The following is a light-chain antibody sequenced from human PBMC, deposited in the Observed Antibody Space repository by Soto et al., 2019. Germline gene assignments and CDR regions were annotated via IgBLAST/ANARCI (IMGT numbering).Light chain of an antibody. CDR1: QSVPKNY. CDR3: HQYATSPQT. J-gene: IGKJ1*01. Sequence: EIVLTQSPGTLSLSPGERATLSCRASQSVPKNYLAWYQQKPGQAPRLLIYGPSSRATGIPDRFSGSGSGTDFTLSISRLEPEDFAVYYCHQYATSPQTFGQGPKVEIK. CDR2: GPS. V-gene: IGKV3-20*01.